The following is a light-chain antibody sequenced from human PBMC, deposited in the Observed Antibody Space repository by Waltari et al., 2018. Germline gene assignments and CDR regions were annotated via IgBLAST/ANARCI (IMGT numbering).Light chain of an antibody. J-gene: IGLJ2*01. CDR2: FVD. CDR1: SGDLPYDR. Sequence: QSALTQPPSASGSPGQSVTIPCPGNSGDLPYDRVSWDQQRPGEAPKLLIYFVDARPSGVPDRFSGSQSGNTASLTISGLQTEDEADYYCSSFGGNNNWIFGGGTKVNVL. CDR3: SSFGGNNNWI. V-gene: IGLV2-8*01.